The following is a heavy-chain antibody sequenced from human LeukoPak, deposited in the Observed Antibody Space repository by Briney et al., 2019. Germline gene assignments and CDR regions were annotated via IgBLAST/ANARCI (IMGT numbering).Heavy chain of an antibody. Sequence: PSETLSLTCTVSGGSISSYYWSWIRQPAGKGLEWIGRIYTSGSTNYNPSLKSRVTMSVDTSKNQFSLKLSSMTAADTAVYYCARGPSYTSSWFFDYWGQGTLVTVSS. CDR3: ARGPSYTSSWFFDY. CDR2: IYTSGST. V-gene: IGHV4-4*07. J-gene: IGHJ4*02. D-gene: IGHD3-16*02. CDR1: GGSISSYY.